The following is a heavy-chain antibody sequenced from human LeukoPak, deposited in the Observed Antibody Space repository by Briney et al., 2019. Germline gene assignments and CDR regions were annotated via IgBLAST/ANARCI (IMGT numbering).Heavy chain of an antibody. Sequence: GTSVKVSCKSSRFTFTSSAMQWVRQARGQRLEWIGWIVVGSGNTNYAQKFQERVTITRDMSTSTAYMELSSLRSEDTAVYYCAAEFSSGCGYWGQGTLVTVSS. CDR3: AAEFSSGCGY. CDR2: IVVGSGNT. V-gene: IGHV1-58*02. J-gene: IGHJ4*02. D-gene: IGHD6-19*01. CDR1: RFTFTSSA.